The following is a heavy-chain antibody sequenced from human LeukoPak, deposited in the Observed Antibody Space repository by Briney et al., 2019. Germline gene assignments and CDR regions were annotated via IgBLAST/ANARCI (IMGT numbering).Heavy chain of an antibody. D-gene: IGHD3-3*01. V-gene: IGHV1-46*01. CDR3: ASMSGYYPSYYFDY. CDR1: GYTFTSYY. Sequence: ASVKVSFKASGYTFTSYYMHWVRQAPGQGLEWMGIINPSGGSTSYAQKFQGRVTMTRDTSTSTVYMEVRSLRSDDTAVYYCASMSGYYPSYYFDYWGQGTLVTVSS. CDR2: INPSGGST. J-gene: IGHJ4*02.